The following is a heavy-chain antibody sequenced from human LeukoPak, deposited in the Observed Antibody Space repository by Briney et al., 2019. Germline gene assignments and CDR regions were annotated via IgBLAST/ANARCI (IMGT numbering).Heavy chain of an antibody. J-gene: IGHJ4*02. V-gene: IGHV4-39*07. CDR1: SGSITNSSYY. Sequence: SETLSLTCTVSSGSITNSSYYWAWIRQPPGKGLEWIGNIYYNGNTYYNSSLKSRVTISVDTSKNQFSLKLSSVTAADTAVYYCASRYSSGWSYFDYWGQGTLVTVSS. CDR3: ASRYSSGWSYFDY. D-gene: IGHD6-19*01. CDR2: IYYNGNT.